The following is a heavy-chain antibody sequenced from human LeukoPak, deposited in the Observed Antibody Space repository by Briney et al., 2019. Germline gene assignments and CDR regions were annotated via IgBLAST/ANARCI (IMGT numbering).Heavy chain of an antibody. CDR1: GFTFDTHD. CDR2: ASRDGVRQ. D-gene: IGHD6-19*01. CDR3: AKEQSSGYYRTADY. J-gene: IGHJ4*02. V-gene: IGHV3-30*18. Sequence: PGGSLRLSCAASGFTFDTHDKHWVRRAPGKGLEWVGVASRDGVRQNYGDSVEGRFTISRDQSDNTLFLQMNSLRPEDTAVYYCAKEQSSGYYRTADYWGQGTLVTVSS.